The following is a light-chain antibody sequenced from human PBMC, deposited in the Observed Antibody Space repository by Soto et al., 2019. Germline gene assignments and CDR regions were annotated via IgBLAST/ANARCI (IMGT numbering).Light chain of an antibody. Sequence: DIALTQSPGTLSLSPGDRGTISCRASQSVSGSFLAWYQQKPGQAPRLILYGASIRATGIPDRFSGSRSGPDFTLTISSLQPEDFATYYCQQSYSSPPTFGQGTKVDIK. CDR2: GAS. CDR3: QQSYSSPPT. V-gene: IGKV3-20*01. J-gene: IGKJ1*01. CDR1: QSVSGSF.